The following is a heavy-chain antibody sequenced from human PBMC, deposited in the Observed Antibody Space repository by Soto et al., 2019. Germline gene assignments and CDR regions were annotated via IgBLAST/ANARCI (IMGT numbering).Heavy chain of an antibody. Sequence: PGGSLRLSCSASGLSINNNSMHWVRQAPGKGLQYISSISSNGESTYYADSVKGRFTISRDNSKNTLYLQMSSLRGEDTGLYYCVKDRAIDHWGQGTLVTVSS. CDR1: GLSINNNS. J-gene: IGHJ4*02. CDR2: ISSNGEST. D-gene: IGHD3-10*01. CDR3: VKDRAIDH. V-gene: IGHV3-64D*08.